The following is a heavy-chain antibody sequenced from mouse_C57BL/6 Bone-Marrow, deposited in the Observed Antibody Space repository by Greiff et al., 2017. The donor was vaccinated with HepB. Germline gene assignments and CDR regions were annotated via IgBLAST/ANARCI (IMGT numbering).Heavy chain of an antibody. CDR3: ARHPLITNYYAMDY. V-gene: IGHV5-12*01. CDR1: GFTFSDYY. Sequence: EVKVVESGGGLVQPGGSLKLSCAASGFTFSDYYMYWVRQTPEKRLEWVAYISNGGGSTYYPDTVKGRFTISRDNAKNTLYLQMSRLKSEDTAMYYCARHPLITNYYAMDYWGQGTSVTVSS. CDR2: ISNGGGST. D-gene: IGHD1-1*01. J-gene: IGHJ4*01.